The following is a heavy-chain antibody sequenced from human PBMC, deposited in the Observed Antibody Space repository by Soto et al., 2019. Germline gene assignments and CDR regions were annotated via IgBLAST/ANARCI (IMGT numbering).Heavy chain of an antibody. CDR1: GGSISSYY. D-gene: IGHD1-26*01. CDR2: IYYSGST. V-gene: IGHV4-59*01. CDR3: ARYGTSGSPYYYYYGMDV. J-gene: IGHJ6*02. Sequence: SETLSLTCTVSGGSISSYYWSWIRQPPGKGLEWIGYIYYSGSTNYNPSLKSRVTISVDTSKNQFSLKLSSVTAADTAVYYCARYGTSGSPYYYYYGMDVWGQGTTVTVSS.